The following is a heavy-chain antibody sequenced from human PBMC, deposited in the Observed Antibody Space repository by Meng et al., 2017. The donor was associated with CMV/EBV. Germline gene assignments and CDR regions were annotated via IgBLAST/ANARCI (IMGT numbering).Heavy chain of an antibody. CDR1: GFTFSSYW. CDR3: AKGLGWQLPNY. CDR2: IKQDGSEK. Sequence: GESLKISCAASGFTFSSYWMSWVRQAPGKGLEWVANIKQDGSEKYYVDSVKGRFTISRDNAKNSLYLQMNSLRAEDTAVYYCAKGLGWQLPNYWGQGTLVTVSS. D-gene: IGHD1-26*01. J-gene: IGHJ4*02. V-gene: IGHV3-7*01.